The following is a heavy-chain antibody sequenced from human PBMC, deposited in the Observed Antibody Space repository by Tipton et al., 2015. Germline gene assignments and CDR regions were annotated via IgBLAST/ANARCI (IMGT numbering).Heavy chain of an antibody. CDR1: GGSISSSDYY. J-gene: IGHJ6*02. V-gene: IGHV4-31*02. CDR3: ARELRYYYGMDV. CDR2: IFYTGGT. Sequence: LRLSCTVSGGSISSSDYYWTWVRQHPGKGLEWIGYIFYTGGTYYNPSLKSRVTISVDTSKNHFSLSLSSVTAADAAVYYCARELRYYYGMDVWGQGTTVAVSS.